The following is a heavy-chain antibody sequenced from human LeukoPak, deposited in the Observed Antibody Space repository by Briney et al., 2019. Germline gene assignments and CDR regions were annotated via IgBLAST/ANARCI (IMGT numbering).Heavy chain of an antibody. V-gene: IGHV4-34*01. CDR2: INHSGST. CDR3: AREGPRGDYDSSGGIVHYFDY. J-gene: IGHJ4*02. D-gene: IGHD3-22*01. Sequence: SETLSLTCAVYGGSFSGYYWSWIRQPPGKGLEWIGEINHSGSTNYNPSLKSRVTISADTSKNQFSLKLSSVTAADTAVYYCAREGPRGDYDSSGGIVHYFDYWGQGTLVTVSS. CDR1: GGSFSGYY.